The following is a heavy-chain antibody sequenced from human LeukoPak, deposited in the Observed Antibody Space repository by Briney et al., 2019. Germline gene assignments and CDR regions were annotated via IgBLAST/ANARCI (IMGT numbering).Heavy chain of an antibody. D-gene: IGHD1-26*01. V-gene: IGHV3-23*01. Sequence: PGGSLRLSCAASGFTFSSYAMNWVRQAPGKGLEWISSISGSGDNTYYADSVKGRFTISRDNSKNTLYLQMNSLRAEDTAVYYCARVKSLHPPNSGSLYPFDYWGQGTLVTVSS. J-gene: IGHJ4*02. CDR3: ARVKSLHPPNSGSLYPFDY. CDR1: GFTFSSYA. CDR2: ISGSGDNT.